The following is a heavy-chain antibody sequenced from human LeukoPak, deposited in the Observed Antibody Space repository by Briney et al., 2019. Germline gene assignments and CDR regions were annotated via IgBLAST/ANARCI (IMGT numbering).Heavy chain of an antibody. CDR2: ISGSGGST. V-gene: IGHV3-23*01. CDR1: RFTFSTYA. J-gene: IGHJ4*02. Sequence: RSGGSLRLSCAASRFTFSTYAMNWVRQAPGKGLEWVSVISGSGGSTYHADSVKGRFTISRDNSKNTLYLQMNSLRVEDTAVYYCAKAALAGGRSREMSYLDFWGQGTLVTVSS. CDR3: AKAALAGGRSREMSYLDF. D-gene: IGHD2-8*02.